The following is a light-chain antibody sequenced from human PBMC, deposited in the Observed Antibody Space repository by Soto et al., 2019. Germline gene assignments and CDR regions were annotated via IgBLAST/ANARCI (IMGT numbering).Light chain of an antibody. J-gene: IGKJ1*01. CDR2: AAS. Sequence: DIRMSQSPSSLSASVGDRVSITCRASQSISSYLNWYQQKPGKAPNLLIYAASSLQSGIPSRFSGSGSGTDFTLTISSLQPEDFATYYCQQSYSIPWTFGQGTKVDIK. V-gene: IGKV1-39*01. CDR1: QSISSY. CDR3: QQSYSIPWT.